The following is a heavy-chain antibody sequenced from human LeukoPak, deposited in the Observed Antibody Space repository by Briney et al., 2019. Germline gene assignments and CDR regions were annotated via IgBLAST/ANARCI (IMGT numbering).Heavy chain of an antibody. CDR1: GGSFSGYY. J-gene: IGHJ6*04. V-gene: IGHV4-34*01. Sequence: PSETLSLTCAVYGGSFSGYYWSWIRQPPGKGLEWIGEINHSGSTNYNPSLKSRVTISVDTSKNQFSLKLSSVTAADTAVYYCARGRRYYYGSGSYYTAARVHYYYGMDVWGKGTTVTVSS. D-gene: IGHD3-10*01. CDR3: ARGRRYYYGSGSYYTAARVHYYYGMDV. CDR2: INHSGST.